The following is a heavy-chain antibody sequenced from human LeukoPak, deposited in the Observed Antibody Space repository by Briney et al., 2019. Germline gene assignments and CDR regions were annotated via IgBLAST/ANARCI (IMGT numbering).Heavy chain of an antibody. CDR3: ASGRSTSSWYYFDY. Sequence: GGSLRLSCAASGFTFSSYWMHWVRQAPGKGLVWVARISTDGGSTTYADSVKGRFTISRDNPKNTLYLQINSLRAEDTPVYYCASGRSTSSWYYFDYWGQGTLVTVSS. V-gene: IGHV3-74*01. CDR1: GFTFSSYW. D-gene: IGHD6-13*01. CDR2: ISTDGGST. J-gene: IGHJ4*02.